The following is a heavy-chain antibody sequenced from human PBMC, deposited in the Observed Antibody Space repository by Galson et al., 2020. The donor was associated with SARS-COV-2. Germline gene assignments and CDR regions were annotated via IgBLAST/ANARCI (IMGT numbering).Heavy chain of an antibody. CDR1: GFPFGSYG. V-gene: IGHV3-30*03. CDR3: ARDLPLRAYYYYAMDV. CDR2: ISHDGSNE. Sequence: GGSLRLSCAASGFPFGSYGMHWVRQAPGKGLEWVALISHDGSNEYYADSVKGRFTISRDNSKNTLHLQVNSLRAEDTAVYFCARDLPLRAYYYYAMDVWGQGTTVTVSS. J-gene: IGHJ6*02.